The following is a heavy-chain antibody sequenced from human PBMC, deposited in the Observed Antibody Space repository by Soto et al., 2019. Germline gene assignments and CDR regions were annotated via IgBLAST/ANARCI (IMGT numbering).Heavy chain of an antibody. D-gene: IGHD6-19*01. CDR3: VKDSEEGQWLVFCAFDI. Sequence: PGGSLRLSCSASGFTFSSYAMHWVRQAPGKGLEYVSAISSNGGSTYYADSVKGRFTISRDNSKNTLYLQMSRLRAEDTAVYYCVKDSEEGQWLVFCAFDIWGQGTMVTVSS. CDR2: ISSNGGST. CDR1: GFTFSSYA. V-gene: IGHV3-64D*08. J-gene: IGHJ3*02.